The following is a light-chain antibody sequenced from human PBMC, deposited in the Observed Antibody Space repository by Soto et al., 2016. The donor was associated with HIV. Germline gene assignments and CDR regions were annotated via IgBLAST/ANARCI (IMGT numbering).Light chain of an antibody. V-gene: IGLV3-21*03. Sequence: SYELTQPPSVSVAPGKTARITCGGNNIGSKSVHWYQQKPGQAPVVVVYDNTDRPSGIPERFSGSSSGTTVTLTISGVQAEDEADYYCQSSDNSVVVFGGGTKLTVL. CDR3: QSSDNSVVV. J-gene: IGLJ2*01. CDR2: DNT. CDR1: NIGSKS.